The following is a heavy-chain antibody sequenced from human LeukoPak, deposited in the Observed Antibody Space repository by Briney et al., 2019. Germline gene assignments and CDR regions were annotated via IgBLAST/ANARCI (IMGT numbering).Heavy chain of an antibody. J-gene: IGHJ4*02. CDR3: ARAKGRSPLFDY. Sequence: SQTLSLTCAISGDSVSSNSAAWNWIRDSPSRGLEGLGRTYYRSKWYNDYAVSVKGRIAINPDTSKNQFSLQLNSVTPEDTAVYYCARAKGRSPLFDYWGQGTLVTVSS. CDR1: GDSVSSNSAA. D-gene: IGHD6-13*01. V-gene: IGHV6-1*01. CDR2: TYYRSKWYN.